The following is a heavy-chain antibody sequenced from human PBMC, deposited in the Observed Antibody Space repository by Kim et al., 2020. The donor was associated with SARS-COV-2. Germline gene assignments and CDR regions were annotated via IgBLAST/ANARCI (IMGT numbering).Heavy chain of an antibody. CDR3: ARGPGYFYYVLDV. J-gene: IGHJ6*02. V-gene: IGHV3-53*01. CDR1: GFTVSRNY. CDR2: IYSGGIT. Sequence: GGSLRLSCAASGFTVSRNYMSWVRQAPGKWLEWVSLIYSGGITYYADSVKGRFTISRDNSKNTLYLQMNSLRAEDTAIYYCARGPGYFYYVLDVWGQGTTVTVSS.